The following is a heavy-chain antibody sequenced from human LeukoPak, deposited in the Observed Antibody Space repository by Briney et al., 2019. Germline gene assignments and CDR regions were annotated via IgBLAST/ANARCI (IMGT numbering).Heavy chain of an antibody. CDR1: GGSFSDYY. J-gene: IGHJ4*02. D-gene: IGHD3-10*01. CDR3: ASPVTYYYGSGSSHFDY. CDR2: INHSGST. Sequence: SETLSLTCAVYGGSFSDYYWSWIRQPPGKGLEWIGEINHSGSTIYDSSLKSRVTISVDTSKNQFSLKLSSVTAADTAVYYCASPVTYYYGSGSSHFDYWGQGTLVTVSS. V-gene: IGHV4-34*01.